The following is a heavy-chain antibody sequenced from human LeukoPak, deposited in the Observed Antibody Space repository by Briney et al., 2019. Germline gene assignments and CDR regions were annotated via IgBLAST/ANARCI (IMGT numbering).Heavy chain of an antibody. CDR3: ARVLPRLSWGEFDY. CDR2: ISAYSANT. Sequence: ASVKVSCKASGYTFTTYGISWVRQAPGQGLDWMGWISAYSANTNYIQSLQGRVTISTDTSTSTAYMELRSLRSDDTGVYYCARVLPRLSWGEFDYWGQGTLVTVSS. CDR1: GYTFTTYG. V-gene: IGHV1-18*01. D-gene: IGHD3-16*01. J-gene: IGHJ4*02.